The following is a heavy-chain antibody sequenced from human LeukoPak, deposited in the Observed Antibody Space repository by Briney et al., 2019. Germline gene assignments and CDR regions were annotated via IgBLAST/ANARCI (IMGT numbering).Heavy chain of an antibody. V-gene: IGHV3-48*01. CDR3: ARDRSRMI. Sequence: GGSLRLSCAASGFTFSSYSMNWVRQAPEKGLEWVSYISSSGTTIYYADSVKGRFTISRDNAKNSLYPQMNSLRAEDTAVYYCARDRSRMIWGQGTLVTVSS. J-gene: IGHJ4*02. CDR2: ISSSGTTI. CDR1: GFTFSSYS. D-gene: IGHD2-2*01.